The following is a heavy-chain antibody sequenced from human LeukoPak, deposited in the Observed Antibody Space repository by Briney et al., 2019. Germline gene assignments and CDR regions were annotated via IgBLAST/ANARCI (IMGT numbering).Heavy chain of an antibody. CDR2: ISSSSSYI. Sequence: GGSLRLSCAASGFTFSSYSMNWVRQAPGKGLEWVSSISSSSSYIYYADSVEGRFTISRDNAKNSLYLQMNSLRAEDTAAYYCARAPSGSYLPRSDYWGQGTLVTVSS. CDR3: ARAPSGSYLPRSDY. CDR1: GFTFSSYS. J-gene: IGHJ4*02. D-gene: IGHD1-26*01. V-gene: IGHV3-21*01.